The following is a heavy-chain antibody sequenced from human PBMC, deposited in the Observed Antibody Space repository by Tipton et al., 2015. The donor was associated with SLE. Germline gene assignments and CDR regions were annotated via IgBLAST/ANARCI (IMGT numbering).Heavy chain of an antibody. D-gene: IGHD5-12*01. CDR3: ARDESGFKDFFDY. Sequence: QSGAEVKKPGASVRVSCKASGYTFTTYGISWVRQAPGQGLEWMGWISTYNGNTNYALKFQGRVTMTRDKTTSTAYMELRSLRSDDTAIYYCARDESGFKDFFDYWGQGTLVTVSS. J-gene: IGHJ4*02. CDR2: ISTYNGNT. CDR1: GYTFTTYG. V-gene: IGHV1-18*01.